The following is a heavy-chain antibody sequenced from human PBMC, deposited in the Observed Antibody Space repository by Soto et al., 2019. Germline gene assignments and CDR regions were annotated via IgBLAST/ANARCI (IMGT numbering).Heavy chain of an antibody. CDR1: GFTFSDSA. J-gene: IGHJ4*02. CDR3: TARRDWTAVDPLEY. D-gene: IGHD5-18*01. CDR2: IRNKGKNYAT. V-gene: IGHV3-73*01. Sequence: GGSLRLSCAASGFTFSDSAMHWVRQASGKGLEWVGRIRNKGKNYATAHTASVKGRFTISRDDSKNTVYLQMNSLKIDDTAVYYCTARRDWTAVDPLEYWGLGTLVTVSS.